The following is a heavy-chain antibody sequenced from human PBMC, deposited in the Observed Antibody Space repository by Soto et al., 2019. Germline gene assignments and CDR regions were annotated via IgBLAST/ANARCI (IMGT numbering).Heavy chain of an antibody. CDR1: GFTFSNYG. CDR2: IWFDGSNK. J-gene: IGHJ6*02. CDR3: ASDTREYSDVGAHYRPHMTPRMNYCYFNAMDV. V-gene: IGHV3-33*01. Sequence: QVELVVSGGGVVQPEGSLRLSCAASGFTFSNYGMHWVRQAPGKGLEWVAVIWFDGSNKYYAESVKGRFTIFRDNSKNKLSLQMTSLRVEDTAVYYFASDTREYSDVGAHYRPHMTPRMNYCYFNAMDVWGQGATVTVSS. D-gene: IGHD1-26*01.